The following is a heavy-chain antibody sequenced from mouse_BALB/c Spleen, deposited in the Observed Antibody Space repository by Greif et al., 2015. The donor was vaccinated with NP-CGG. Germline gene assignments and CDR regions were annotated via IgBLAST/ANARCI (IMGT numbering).Heavy chain of an antibody. CDR3: ASMITTYYFDY. D-gene: IGHD2-4*01. J-gene: IGHJ2*01. V-gene: IGHV3-8*02. Sequence: EVKVEESGPSLVKPSQTLSLTCSVTGDSITSGYWNWIRKFPGNKLEYMGYISYSGSTYYNPSLKSRISITRDTSKNXYYLQLNSVTTENTATYYCASMITTYYFDYCGQGTTLTVSS. CDR1: GDSITSGY. CDR2: ISYSGST.